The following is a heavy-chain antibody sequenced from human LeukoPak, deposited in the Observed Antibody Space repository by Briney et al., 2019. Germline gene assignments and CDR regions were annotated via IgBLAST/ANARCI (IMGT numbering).Heavy chain of an antibody. V-gene: IGHV4-59*01. J-gene: IGHJ4*02. CDR1: GDSISSYY. CDR3: ARGKLKRGYSYGYGYFDY. D-gene: IGHD5-18*01. CDR2: IYYSGST. Sequence: SETLSLTCTVSGDSISSYYWCWIQQPPGKGLEWIGYIYYSGSTNYNPSLKSRVTISVDTSKNQFSLKLSSVTAADTALYYCARGKLKRGYSYGYGYFDYWGQGTLVTVSS.